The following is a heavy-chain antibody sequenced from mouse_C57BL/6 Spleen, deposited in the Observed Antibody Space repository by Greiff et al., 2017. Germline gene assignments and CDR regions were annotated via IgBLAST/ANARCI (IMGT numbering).Heavy chain of an antibody. CDR1: GYTFTTYP. CDR3: ARQGDYGSWFAY. J-gene: IGHJ3*01. Sequence: VHLVESGAELVKPGASVKMSCKASGYTFTTYPIEWMKQNHGKSLEWIGNFHPYNDDTKYNEKFKGKATLTVEKSSSTVYLELSRLTSDDSAVYYCARQGDYGSWFAYWGQGTLVTVSA. CDR2: FHPYNDDT. D-gene: IGHD2-4*01. V-gene: IGHV1-47*01.